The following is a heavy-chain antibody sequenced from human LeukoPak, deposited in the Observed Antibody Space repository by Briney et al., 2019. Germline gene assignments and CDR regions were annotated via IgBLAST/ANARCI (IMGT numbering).Heavy chain of an antibody. CDR1: GGSISSYY. Sequence: SETLSLTCTVSGGSISSYYWSWIRQPAGKGLEWIGRIYTSGSTNYNPSLKSRVTISVDTSKNQFSLKLSSVTAADTAVYYCAGVQYYDFWSGYPSNWFDPWGQGTLVTVSS. CDR2: IYTSGST. J-gene: IGHJ5*02. CDR3: AGVQYYDFWSGYPSNWFDP. V-gene: IGHV4-4*07. D-gene: IGHD3-3*01.